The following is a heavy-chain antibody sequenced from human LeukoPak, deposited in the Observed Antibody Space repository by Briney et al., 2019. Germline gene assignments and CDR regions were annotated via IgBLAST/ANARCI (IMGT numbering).Heavy chain of an antibody. CDR3: AKAPVTTCSGAYCYPFDY. V-gene: IGHV3-23*01. CDR1: GFTLSSYA. CDR2: ISVSGNT. Sequence: GSLRLSCAASGFTLSSYAMSWVRQGPGKGLEWVSAISVSGNTYHADSVKGRFTISRDSSKNTLYLQMNSLRAGDAAVYYCAKAPVTTCSGAYCYPFDYWSQGTLVTVSS. J-gene: IGHJ4*02. D-gene: IGHD2-15*01.